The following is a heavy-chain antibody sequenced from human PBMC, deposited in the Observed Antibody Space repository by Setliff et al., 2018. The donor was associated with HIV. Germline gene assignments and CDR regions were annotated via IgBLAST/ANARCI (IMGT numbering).Heavy chain of an antibody. CDR2: IHHTGST. Sequence: SETLSLTCSVSGASISSNSYYWGWFRQPPGKGLEWVGSIHHTGSTVSNPSLKSRVTLSVDRSKNQFSLKLSSVSAADTAVYFCARWGASGGRPDWHAFDMWGQGTMVNVSS. D-gene: IGHD2-15*01. J-gene: IGHJ3*02. V-gene: IGHV4-39*07. CDR3: ARWGASGGRPDWHAFDM. CDR1: GASISSNSYY.